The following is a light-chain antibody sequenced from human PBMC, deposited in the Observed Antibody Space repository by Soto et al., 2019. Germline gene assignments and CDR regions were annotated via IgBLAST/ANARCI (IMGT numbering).Light chain of an antibody. Sequence: EIVMTQSPGTLSVSPGERATLSCRASQSVSGNLAWYQQRPGQAPRLLIYGASTRVAGIPARFSASGSGTEFTLTISSLQSEDFAIYYCHQRQSWPRTFGQGTKVDI. J-gene: IGKJ1*01. CDR3: HQRQSWPRT. V-gene: IGKV3-15*01. CDR2: GAS. CDR1: QSVSGN.